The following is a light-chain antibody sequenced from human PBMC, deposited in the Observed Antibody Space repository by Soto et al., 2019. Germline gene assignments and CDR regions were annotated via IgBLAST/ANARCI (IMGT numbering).Light chain of an antibody. Sequence: EIVMTQSPATLSVSPGARATLSCRASQSVGSDLVWYRQKPGQAPRLLIYGASNRATGVPDRFSGSGSGTVFTLTISSLQSEDFAVYFCQHYNAWPWTFGQGTKVDIK. J-gene: IGKJ1*01. CDR3: QHYNAWPWT. CDR1: QSVGSD. V-gene: IGKV3-15*01. CDR2: GAS.